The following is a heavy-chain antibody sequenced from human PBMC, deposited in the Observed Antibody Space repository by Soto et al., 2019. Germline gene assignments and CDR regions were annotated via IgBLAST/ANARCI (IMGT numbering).Heavy chain of an antibody. V-gene: IGHV3-33*01. CDR2: ISYDGRNE. J-gene: IGHJ4*02. Sequence: QVQLVESGGGVVQSGRSLRLSCAASGFTFSNYGMHWVRQAPGKGLEWVAFISYDGRNENYADSVKGRLTISRDNSKNTLYLQVNSLRAEDTAVYYCARDRAGDTPMAYFDYWGQGTLVIVSS. CDR3: ARDRAGDTPMAYFDY. CDR1: GFTFSNYG. D-gene: IGHD5-18*01.